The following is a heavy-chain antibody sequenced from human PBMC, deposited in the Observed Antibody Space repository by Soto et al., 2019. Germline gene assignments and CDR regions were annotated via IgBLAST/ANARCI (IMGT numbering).Heavy chain of an antibody. V-gene: IGHV3-53*02. CDR1: GFTVSTNY. CDR3: ARVSYDVARGYYFDY. J-gene: IGHJ4*02. D-gene: IGHD2-8*01. CDR2: LYSGGYA. Sequence: VQLVETGGALIQPGGSLRLSCAASGFTVSTNYMSWVRQAPGKGLEWVSVLYSGGYAYYADSVKGRFTISRDHSKNTLYLQMNSLRAEDTAVYYCARVSYDVARGYYFDYWGQGTLVTVSS.